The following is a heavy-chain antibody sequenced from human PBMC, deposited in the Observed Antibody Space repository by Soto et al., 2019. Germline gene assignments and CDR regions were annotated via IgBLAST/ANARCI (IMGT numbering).Heavy chain of an antibody. D-gene: IGHD2-21*02. CDR1: GFTFSSYA. CDR3: ARWRTAINSDY. Sequence: PGGSLRLSCAASGFTFSSYAMHWVRQAPGKGLEWVAVISYDGSNKYYADSVKGRFTISRDNSKNTLYLQMNSLRAEDTAVYYCARWRTAINSDYWGQGTLVTVSS. J-gene: IGHJ4*02. V-gene: IGHV3-30-3*01. CDR2: ISYDGSNK.